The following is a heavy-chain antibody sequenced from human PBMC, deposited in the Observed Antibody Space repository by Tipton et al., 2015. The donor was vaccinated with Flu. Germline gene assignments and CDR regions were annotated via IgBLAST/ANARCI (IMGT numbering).Heavy chain of an antibody. CDR1: GFTFSSYG. J-gene: IGHJ6*02. D-gene: IGHD3-9*01. CDR2: IWYDGSNK. CDR3: ARYPERGYVILSARYYYYGMDV. Sequence: SLRLSCAASGFTFSSYGMHWVRQAPGKGLEWVAVIWYDGSNKYYADSVKGRFTITRDNSKNTLYLQMNSLRAEDTAVYYCARYPERGYVILSARYYYYGMDVWGQGTTVTVSS. V-gene: IGHV3-33*01.